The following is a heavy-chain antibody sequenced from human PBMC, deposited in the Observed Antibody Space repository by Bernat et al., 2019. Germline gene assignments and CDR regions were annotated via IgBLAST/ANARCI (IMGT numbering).Heavy chain of an antibody. CDR2: ISVSGGST. D-gene: IGHD6-6*01. J-gene: IGHJ3*02. CDR3: AKGYSSSSSNDAFDI. V-gene: IGHV3-23*01. CDR1: GFTFSSYA. Sequence: EVQLLESGGGLVQPGGSLRLSCAASGFTFSSYAMSWVRQAPGKGLEWVSAISVSGGSTYYADSVKGRFTISRDNSKNTLYLTMNSLRAEDMAVYYCAKGYSSSSSNDAFDIWGQGTMVTVSS.